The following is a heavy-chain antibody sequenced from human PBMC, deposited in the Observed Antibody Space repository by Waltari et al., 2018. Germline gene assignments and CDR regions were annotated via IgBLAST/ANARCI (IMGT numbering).Heavy chain of an antibody. CDR3: ASLCSSTSCYNAFDI. CDR1: GFTFSSYW. CDR2: IKQDGSEK. D-gene: IGHD2-2*02. J-gene: IGHJ3*02. V-gene: IGHV3-7*01. Sequence: EVQLVESGGGLVQPGGSLRLSCAASGFTFSSYWMSWVRQAPGKGLEWVANIKQDGSEKYYVDSVKGRFTISRDNAKNSLYLQMNSLRAEDTAVYYCASLCSSTSCYNAFDIWGQGTMVTVSS.